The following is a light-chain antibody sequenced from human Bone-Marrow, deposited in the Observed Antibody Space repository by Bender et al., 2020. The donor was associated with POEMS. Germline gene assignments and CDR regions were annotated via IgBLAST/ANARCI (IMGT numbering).Light chain of an antibody. V-gene: IGLV1-44*01. J-gene: IGLJ3*02. CDR2: SNN. CDR1: SSNFGNNA. CDR3: SSWDDSLNGWV. Sequence: QSALTQPPSASGTPGQSVTISSSGTSSNFGNNAANWYQHVPGTAPKLLTYSNNQRPSGVPDRFSASTSGTSASLAISGLHSDDGADYYCSSWDDSLNGWVFGGGTKLTVL.